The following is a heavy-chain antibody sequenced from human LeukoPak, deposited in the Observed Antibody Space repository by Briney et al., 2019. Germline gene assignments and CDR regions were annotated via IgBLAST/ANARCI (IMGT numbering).Heavy chain of an antibody. Sequence: SVKVSCKTSGDTFNSYPISWVRQAPGQGLEWMGGIIPIFGASNYAQKFQGRVTIIADKATNTVNMDLRSLRSEDTAVYYCARGPGAWNYDFDQWGQGTLVTVSS. D-gene: IGHD1-7*01. CDR1: GDTFNSYP. CDR3: ARGPGAWNYDFDQ. CDR2: IIPIFGAS. V-gene: IGHV1-69*06. J-gene: IGHJ4*02.